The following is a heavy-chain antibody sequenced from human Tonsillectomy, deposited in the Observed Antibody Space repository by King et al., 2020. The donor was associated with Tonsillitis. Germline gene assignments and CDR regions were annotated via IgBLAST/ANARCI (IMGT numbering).Heavy chain of an antibody. D-gene: IGHD5/OR15-5a*01. V-gene: IGHV4-31*03. J-gene: IGHJ6*03. Sequence: VQLQESGPGLVKPSQTLSLNCTVSGGSISSAGYYWSWIRQHPGKGLEWIGYISYIGNTFYNPSLRSRLSISVDTSKNQFSLKVSSVNAADTAVYYCASSSLPFYYHYMDVWGKGTTVTVSS. CDR1: GGSISSAGYY. CDR3: ASSSLPFYYHYMDV. CDR2: ISYIGNT.